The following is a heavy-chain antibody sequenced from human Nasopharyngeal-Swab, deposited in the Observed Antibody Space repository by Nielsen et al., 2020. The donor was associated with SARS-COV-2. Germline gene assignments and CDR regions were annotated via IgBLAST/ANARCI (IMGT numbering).Heavy chain of an antibody. CDR1: RFTFSSHW. J-gene: IGHJ5*02. D-gene: IGHD2-21*01. Sequence: SLTISCAASRFTFSSHWMHLVRQPPGKGLVLVSLIDSDGGTTTYADSVKGRFTISRDNAKNTLYLQMNSLRAEDTAVYYCTRGGRIAPPVPASWGQGTLVTVSS. CDR2: IDSDGGTT. V-gene: IGHV3-74*01. CDR3: TRGGRIAPPVPAS.